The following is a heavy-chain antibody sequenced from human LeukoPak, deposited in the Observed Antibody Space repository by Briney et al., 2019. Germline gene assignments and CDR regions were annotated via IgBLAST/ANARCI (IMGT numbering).Heavy chain of an antibody. CDR3: ARGGGSGRSINWFDP. V-gene: IGHV3-48*04. D-gene: IGHD3-16*01. CDR1: GFTFSSYS. Sequence: GGSLRLSCAASGFTFSSYSMNWVRQAPGKGLEWVSYISSSSSTIYYADSVKGRFTISRANAKNSLYLQMNSLRAEDTAVYYCARGGGSGRSINWFDPWGQGTLVTVSS. J-gene: IGHJ5*02. CDR2: ISSSSSTI.